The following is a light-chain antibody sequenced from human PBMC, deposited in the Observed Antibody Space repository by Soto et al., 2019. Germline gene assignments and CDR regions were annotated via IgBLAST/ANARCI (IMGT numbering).Light chain of an antibody. CDR1: QSVSSN. V-gene: IGKV3-15*01. Sequence: EIVMTQSPATLSVSPGERATLSCRASQSVSSNLAWFQQKPGQAPRLLIYRASTRATDIPARFSGSGSGTEFTFTISSLQSEDFAVYYCQQYNNWPYTFGQGTKLEIK. CDR2: RAS. CDR3: QQYNNWPYT. J-gene: IGKJ2*01.